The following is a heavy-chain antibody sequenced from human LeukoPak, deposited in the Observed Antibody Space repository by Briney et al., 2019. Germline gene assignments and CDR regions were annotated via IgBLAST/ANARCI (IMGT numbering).Heavy chain of an antibody. J-gene: IGHJ4*02. CDR1: GYTFTSYG. CDR2: INPNNGGT. CDR3: ARFHEDTAMGRGVDY. D-gene: IGHD5-18*01. V-gene: IGHV1-2*06. Sequence: GASVKVSCKASGYTFTSYGISWVRQAPGQGLEWMGRINPNNGGTNYAQKFQGRVTMTRDTSINTAYMELSRLRSDDTAVYYCARFHEDTAMGRGVDYWGQGTLVTVSS.